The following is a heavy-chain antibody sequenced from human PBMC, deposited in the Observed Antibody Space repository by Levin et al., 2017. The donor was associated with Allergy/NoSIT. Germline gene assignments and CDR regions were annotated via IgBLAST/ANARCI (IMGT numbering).Heavy chain of an antibody. CDR2: IYYSGST. Sequence: ASETLSLTCTVSGGSISSYYWSWIRQPPGKGLEWIGYIYYSGSTNYNPSLKSRVTISVDTSKNQFSLKLSSVTAADTAVYYCARHPTYYDFWSGYYSPYGMDVWGQGTTVTVSS. CDR3: ARHPTYYDFWSGYYSPYGMDV. D-gene: IGHD3-3*01. V-gene: IGHV4-59*08. CDR1: GGSISSYY. J-gene: IGHJ6*02.